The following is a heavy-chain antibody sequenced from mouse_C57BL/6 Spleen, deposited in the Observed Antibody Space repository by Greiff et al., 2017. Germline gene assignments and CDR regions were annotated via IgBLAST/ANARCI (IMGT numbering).Heavy chain of an antibody. V-gene: IGHV1-64*01. CDR1: GYTFTSYW. CDR2: IHPNSGST. J-gene: IGHJ4*01. Sequence: VQLQQSGAELVKPGASVKLSCKASGYTFTSYWMHWVKQRPGQGLEWIGMIHPNSGSTNYNEKFKSKATLTVDKSSSTAYMQLSSLTSEDSAVYYCARESFYGSSRANAMDYWGQGTSVTVSS. D-gene: IGHD1-1*01. CDR3: ARESFYGSSRANAMDY.